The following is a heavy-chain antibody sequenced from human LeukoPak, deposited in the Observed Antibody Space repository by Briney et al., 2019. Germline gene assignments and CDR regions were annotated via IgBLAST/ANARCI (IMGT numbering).Heavy chain of an antibody. CDR1: GYIFTDYG. D-gene: IGHD2-15*01. CDR3: ARGRVTSGSNRDFYYYYYIDF. J-gene: IGHJ6*03. V-gene: IGHV1-3*01. Sequence: GASVKVSCTASGYIFTDYGIHWVRQAPGKRPEWMGWMNGGNGNTKYAQKFKGRITLIRDTSANTVYMELSSLRHDDMAVYYCARGRVTSGSNRDFYYYYYIDFWGKGTTVTGSS. CDR2: MNGGNGNT.